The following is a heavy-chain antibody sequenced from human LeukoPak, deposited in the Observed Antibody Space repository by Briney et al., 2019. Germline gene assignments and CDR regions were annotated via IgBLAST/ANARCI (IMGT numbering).Heavy chain of an antibody. CDR3: AKIETFDYDTSGRHWLDS. V-gene: IGHV3-43*01. CDR2: ISWDGGSK. J-gene: IGHJ5*01. D-gene: IGHD3-16*01. CDR1: GFTFDDYT. Sequence: GGSLRLSCAASGFTFDDYTMLWVRQAPGKGLEWVSLISWDGGSKYYADSVKGRFTISRDNSKNTLYLQMNSLRTEDTAVYYCAKIETFDYDTSGRHWLDSWGQGTLVTVSS.